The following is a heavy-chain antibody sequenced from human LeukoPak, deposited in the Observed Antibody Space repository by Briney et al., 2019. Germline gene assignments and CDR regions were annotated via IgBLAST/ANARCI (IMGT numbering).Heavy chain of an antibody. Sequence: SETLSLTCTVSGGSISSSSYYWGWIRQPPGKGLEWIGSIYYSGSTYYNPSLKSRVTISVDTSKNQFSLKLSSVTAADTAVCYCARAGAEWELLRNYFDYWGQGTLVTVSS. CDR1: GGSISSSSYY. CDR2: IYYSGST. V-gene: IGHV4-39*07. J-gene: IGHJ4*02. CDR3: ARAGAEWELLRNYFDY. D-gene: IGHD1-26*01.